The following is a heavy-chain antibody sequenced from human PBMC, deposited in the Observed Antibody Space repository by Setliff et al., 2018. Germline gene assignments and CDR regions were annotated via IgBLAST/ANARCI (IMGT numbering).Heavy chain of an antibody. Sequence: SETLSLTCAVSAGSISSSSYYWGWIRQPPGKGLEWIATIHYSGSTYYNPSLKSRVTTSVDTSKNQFSLKLSSVTAADTTVYYCARQGRKSDSRGYYYWTDFDYWGQGALVTVSS. CDR1: AGSISSSSYY. V-gene: IGHV4-39*01. CDR2: IHYSGST. CDR3: ARQGRKSDSRGYYYWTDFDY. D-gene: IGHD3-22*01. J-gene: IGHJ4*02.